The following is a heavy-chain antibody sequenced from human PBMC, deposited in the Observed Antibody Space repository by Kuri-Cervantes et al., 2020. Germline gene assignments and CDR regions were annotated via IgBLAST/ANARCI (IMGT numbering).Heavy chain of an antibody. J-gene: IGHJ5*02. CDR2: ISSSSSTI. D-gene: IGHD6-13*01. CDR1: GFTCSSYS. Sequence: GESLKISCAASGFTCSSYSMNWVRQAPGKGLEWVSYISSSSSTIYYADSVKGRFTISRDNAKNSLYLQMNSLRAEDTAVYYCARDHDVVAAAGRDNWFDPWGQGTLVTVSS. V-gene: IGHV3-48*01. CDR3: ARDHDVVAAAGRDNWFDP.